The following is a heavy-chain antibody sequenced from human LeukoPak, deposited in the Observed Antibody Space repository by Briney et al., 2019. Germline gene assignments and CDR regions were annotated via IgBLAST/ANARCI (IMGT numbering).Heavy chain of an antibody. Sequence: ASVKVSCKASGYTFTSYGISWVRQAPGQGLEWMGWISAYNGNTNYAQKLQGRVTMTTDTSTSTAYMELRSLRSDDTAVYYCARDGYSSSFWGTFDYWGQGTLVTVSS. V-gene: IGHV1-18*01. CDR1: GYTFTSYG. D-gene: IGHD6-13*01. CDR3: ARDGYSSSFWGTFDY. CDR2: ISAYNGNT. J-gene: IGHJ4*02.